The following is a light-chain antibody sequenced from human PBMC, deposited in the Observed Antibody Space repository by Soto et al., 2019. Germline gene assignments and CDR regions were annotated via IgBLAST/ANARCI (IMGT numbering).Light chain of an antibody. V-gene: IGKV3-15*01. J-gene: IGKJ1*01. CDR1: ESVSIN. CDR2: GAS. Sequence: ETVMTQSAATLSVSPGERATLSCRASESVSINLAWYQQKPGQAPRLLIYGASTRATGIPARFSGSGSGTEFTLTISSLQSEDFAVYYCQQYNKWPRGTFGQGTKVEIK. CDR3: QQYNKWPRGT.